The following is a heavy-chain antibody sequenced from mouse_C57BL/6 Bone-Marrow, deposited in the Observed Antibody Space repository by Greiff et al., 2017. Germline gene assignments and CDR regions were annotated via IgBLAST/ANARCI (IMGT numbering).Heavy chain of an antibody. J-gene: IGHJ2*01. Sequence: QVQLKQPGAELVMPGASVKLSCKASGYTFTSYWMHWVKQRPGQGLEWIGVIDPSDSYTNYNQKFKGKSTLTVDKSSSTAYTQLSSLTSEDSAVYSVARGDDYGGTGFDYWGQGTTLTVSS. V-gene: IGHV1-69*01. CDR1: GYTFTSYW. CDR2: IDPSDSYT. CDR3: ARGDDYGGTGFDY. D-gene: IGHD2-4*01.